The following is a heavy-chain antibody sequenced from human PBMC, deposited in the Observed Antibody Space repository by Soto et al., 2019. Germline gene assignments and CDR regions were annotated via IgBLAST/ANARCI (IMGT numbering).Heavy chain of an antibody. V-gene: IGHV5-51*01. CDR2: IDPSDSDT. CDR3: ARHGIYGMDV. J-gene: IGHJ6*02. CDR1: GYNFNNYW. Sequence: GESLKISCKGSGYNFNNYWIGWVRQMPGKGLEWMGIIDPSDSDTRYSPSFQGQVTMSADKSMTTAYLQRSSLKASDTAMYYCARHGIYGMDVWGQGTTVTVSS.